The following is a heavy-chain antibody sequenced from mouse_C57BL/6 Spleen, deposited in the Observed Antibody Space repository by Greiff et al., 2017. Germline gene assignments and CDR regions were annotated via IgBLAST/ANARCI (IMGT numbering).Heavy chain of an antibody. CDR3: ARRYYDYAMDY. CDR1: GYTFTSYW. V-gene: IGHV1-55*01. D-gene: IGHD2-4*01. J-gene: IGHJ4*01. Sequence: VKLQQPGAELVKPGASVKMSCKASGYTFTSYWITWVKQRPGQGLEWIGDIYPGSGSTNYNEKFKSKATLTVDTSSSTAYMQLSSLTSEDSAVYYCARRYYDYAMDYWGQGTSVTVSS. CDR2: IYPGSGST.